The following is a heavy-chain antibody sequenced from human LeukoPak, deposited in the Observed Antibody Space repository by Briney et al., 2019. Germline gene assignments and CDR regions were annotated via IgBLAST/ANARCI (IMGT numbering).Heavy chain of an antibody. D-gene: IGHD3-22*01. Sequence: GGSLRLSCAASGFTFSSYWMHWVRQAPGKGLVWVSRINSDGSSTSYADSVKGRFTISRDNAKNTLYLQMNSLRAEDTAVYYCARAMIPRGYYYYMDVWGKGTTVTVSS. CDR3: ARAMIPRGYYYYMDV. CDR2: INSDGSST. J-gene: IGHJ6*03. CDR1: GFTFSSYW. V-gene: IGHV3-74*01.